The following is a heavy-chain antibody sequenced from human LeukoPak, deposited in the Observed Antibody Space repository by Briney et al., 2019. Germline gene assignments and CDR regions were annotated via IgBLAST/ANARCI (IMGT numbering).Heavy chain of an antibody. CDR2: IWHDGSNK. CDR3: AKAAGYSSGWPFEY. J-gene: IGHJ4*02. V-gene: IGHV3-33*06. CDR1: GFTFNSYG. Sequence: GGSLRLSCAASGFTFNSYGIHSGRRAPAKGLERGAVIWHDGSNKYYADSVKSRFTISRDNSKNSLYLQMNSLRAEDTAVYYCAKAAGYSSGWPFEYWGQGTLVTVSS. D-gene: IGHD6-19*01.